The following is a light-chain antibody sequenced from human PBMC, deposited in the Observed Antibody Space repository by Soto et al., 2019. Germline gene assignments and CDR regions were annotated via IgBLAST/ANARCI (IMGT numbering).Light chain of an antibody. V-gene: IGKV3-15*01. Sequence: EIVMTQSPATLSVSPGERATLSCRASQSVSSNLAWYQQKPGQAPRILIYGASTRATGIPARFSGSGSGTEFTLTNSSLQSEDFAVYFCQQYNNWPQTFGQGTKVEI. CDR3: QQYNNWPQT. CDR2: GAS. CDR1: QSVSSN. J-gene: IGKJ1*01.